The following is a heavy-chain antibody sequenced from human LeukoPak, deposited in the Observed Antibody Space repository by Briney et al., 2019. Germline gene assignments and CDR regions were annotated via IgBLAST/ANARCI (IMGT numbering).Heavy chain of an antibody. D-gene: IGHD3-3*01. CDR3: ARNWRPDT. CDR2: INTSGGGT. Sequence: GGSLRLSCAASAFTFSTYALGWVRQSPGKGLEWVSVINTSGGGTYYTESVQGRFTISRDNTKDTLYLQMNSLRVEGTAVYYCARNWRPDTWGQGTLVTVSS. V-gene: IGHV3-23*01. J-gene: IGHJ5*02. CDR1: AFTFSTYA.